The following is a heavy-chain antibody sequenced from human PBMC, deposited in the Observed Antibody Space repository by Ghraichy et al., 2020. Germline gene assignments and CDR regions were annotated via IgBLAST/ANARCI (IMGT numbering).Heavy chain of an antibody. V-gene: IGHV3-48*01. CDR1: GFTFSTYS. J-gene: IGHJ2*01. CDR3: ARGNYGDYGGWYFDL. Sequence: SCAASGFTFSTYSMNWVRQAPGKGLEWVSHISSGSSSIYYADAVKGRFTNSRDNARNSLYLQMNSLRAEDTAVYYCARGNYGDYGGWYFDLWGRGTLVTVSS. D-gene: IGHD4-17*01. CDR2: ISSGSSSI.